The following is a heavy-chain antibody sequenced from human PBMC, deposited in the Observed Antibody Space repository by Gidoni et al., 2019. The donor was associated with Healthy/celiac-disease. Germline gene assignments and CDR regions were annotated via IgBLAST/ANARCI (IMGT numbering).Heavy chain of an antibody. CDR2: IITIFGTA. CDR3: ARATGGYYDFWSGYYTSGFDP. D-gene: IGHD3-3*01. J-gene: IGHJ5*02. CDR1: GGTFSSYA. Sequence: QVQLVQSGAEVKKPGSSVKVSCKASGGTFSSYAISWVRQATGQGLEWMGGIITIFGTANYAQKFQGRVTITADESTSTAYMELSSLRSEDTAVYYCARATGGYYDFWSGYYTSGFDPWGQGTLVTVSS. V-gene: IGHV1-69*01.